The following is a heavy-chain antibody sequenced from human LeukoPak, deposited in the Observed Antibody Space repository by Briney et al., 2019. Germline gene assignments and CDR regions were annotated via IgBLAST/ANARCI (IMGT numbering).Heavy chain of an antibody. CDR2: LSGSGGAT. J-gene: IGHJ3*02. CDR1: GFTFSSYA. V-gene: IGHV3-23*01. D-gene: IGHD3-10*01. Sequence: GGSLRLSCAASGFTFSSYAMSWVRQAPGKGLEWVSSLSGSGGATWYAGSVKGRFTISRDNSKNTLYLRMNSLRAEDTAVYYCAKDRTPYSRSGGYYLGAFDIWGHGTLVTVSS. CDR3: AKDRTPYSRSGGYYLGAFDI.